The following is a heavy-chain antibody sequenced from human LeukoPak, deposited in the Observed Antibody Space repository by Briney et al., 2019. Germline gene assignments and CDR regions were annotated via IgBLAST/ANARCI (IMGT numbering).Heavy chain of an antibody. CDR3: ARDDVVVPAAIWFDY. Sequence: ASVKVSCKASGYTFTSYGISWVRQAPGQGLEWMGWISAHNGNTNYAQKLQGRVTMTTDTSTSTAYMELRSLRSDDTAVYYCARDDVVVPAAIWFDYWGQGTLVTVSS. CDR2: ISAHNGNT. V-gene: IGHV1-18*01. D-gene: IGHD2-2*01. J-gene: IGHJ4*02. CDR1: GYTFTSYG.